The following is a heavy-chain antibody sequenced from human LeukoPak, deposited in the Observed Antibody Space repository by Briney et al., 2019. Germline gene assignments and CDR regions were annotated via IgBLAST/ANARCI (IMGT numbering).Heavy chain of an antibody. D-gene: IGHD5-18*01. V-gene: IGHV3-30*18. CDR3: AKGGWDTAMGVSYYYYGMDV. CDR1: GFTFSSYG. CDR2: MSYGGSNK. Sequence: PGRSLRLSCAASGFTFSSYGMHWGGQAPGKGLEGVAGMSYGGSNKYYADSVKGRFTIARDNSKNTLYLQMNSLRAEDTAVYYCAKGGWDTAMGVSYYYYGMDVWGQGTTVTVSS. J-gene: IGHJ6*02.